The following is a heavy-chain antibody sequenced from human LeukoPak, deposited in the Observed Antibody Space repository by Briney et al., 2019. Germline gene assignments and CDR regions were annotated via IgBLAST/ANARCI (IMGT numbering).Heavy chain of an antibody. CDR1: GFTFSSYA. Sequence: GGSLRLSCAASGFTFSSYAMSWVRQAPGKGLEWVAVISYDGSNKYYADSVKGRFTISRDNSKNTLYLQMNSLRAEDTAVYYCAKGTDEYYYDSSGYFHWGQGTLVTVSS. V-gene: IGHV3-30*18. D-gene: IGHD3-22*01. CDR3: AKGTDEYYYDSSGYFH. J-gene: IGHJ4*02. CDR2: ISYDGSNK.